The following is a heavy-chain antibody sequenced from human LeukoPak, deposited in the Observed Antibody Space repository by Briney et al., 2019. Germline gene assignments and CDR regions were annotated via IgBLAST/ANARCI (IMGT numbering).Heavy chain of an antibody. J-gene: IGHJ6*03. CDR1: GGSISSGSYY. D-gene: IGHD3-22*01. V-gene: IGHV4-61*09. CDR2: MYNSGST. CDR3: ARDRRDYYDSSGYSLGNYYYYMDV. Sequence: SQTLSLTCTVSGGSISSGSYYWSWIRQPAGKGLEWIGHMYNSGSTNYNPSLKSRVSISVDTSKNQFSLKLSSVTAADTAVHYCARDRRDYYDSSGYSLGNYYYYMDVWGKGTTVTVSS.